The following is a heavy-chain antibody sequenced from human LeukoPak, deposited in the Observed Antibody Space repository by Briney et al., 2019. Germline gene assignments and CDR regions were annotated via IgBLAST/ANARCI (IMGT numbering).Heavy chain of an antibody. D-gene: IGHD3-10*01. Sequence: GGSLRLSCAASGFTVSSNYMSWVRQAPGKGLEWVSVIYSGGSTYYADSVKGRFTISRDNSKNTLYLQMNSLRAEDTAVYYCARVVGRGVKNYYYYYMDVWGKGTTVTISS. CDR2: IYSGGST. V-gene: IGHV3-66*01. CDR3: ARVVGRGVKNYYYYYMDV. CDR1: GFTVSSNY. J-gene: IGHJ6*03.